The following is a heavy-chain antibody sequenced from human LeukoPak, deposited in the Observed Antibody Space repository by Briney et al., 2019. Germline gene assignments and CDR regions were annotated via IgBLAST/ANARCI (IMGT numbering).Heavy chain of an antibody. CDR1: GFTFSNYG. Sequence: PGGSLRLSCAASGFTFSNYGMHWVRQAPGKGLEWVAFIRHDGSLKYYLDSVKGRFTISRDNSKNTMYLQMNSLRDEDTAVYYCAKGYYDSSGFRSPDYRGKGTLVTVSS. CDR3: AKGYYDSSGFRSPDY. CDR2: IRHDGSLK. V-gene: IGHV3-30*02. J-gene: IGHJ4*02. D-gene: IGHD3-22*01.